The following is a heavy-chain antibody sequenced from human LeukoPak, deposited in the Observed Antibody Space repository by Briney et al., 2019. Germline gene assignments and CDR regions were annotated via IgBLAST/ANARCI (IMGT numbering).Heavy chain of an antibody. CDR1: GGSFSGYY. V-gene: IGHV4-34*01. CDR2: INHSGST. CDR3: ARARITMVRGNNYYYYGMDV. D-gene: IGHD3-10*01. J-gene: IGHJ6*04. Sequence: SETLSLTCAVYGGSFSGYYWSWIRQPPGKGLEWIGEINHSGSTNYNPSLKSRVTISVDTSKNQFSLKLSSVTAADTAVYYCARARITMVRGNNYYYYGMDVWGKGTTVTVSS.